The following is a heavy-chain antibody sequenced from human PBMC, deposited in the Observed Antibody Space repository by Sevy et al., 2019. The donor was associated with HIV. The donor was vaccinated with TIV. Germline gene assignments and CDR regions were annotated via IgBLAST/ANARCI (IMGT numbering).Heavy chain of an antibody. CDR3: ARADMVITHNAFDI. CDR2: ISSSGSTI. Sequence: GGSLRLSCAASGFTFSDYYMSWIRQAPGKGLEWVSYISSSGSTIYYADSAKGRFTISRDNAKNSLYLQMNSLRAEDTAVYYCARADMVITHNAFDIWGQGTMVTVSS. CDR1: GFTFSDYY. J-gene: IGHJ3*02. V-gene: IGHV3-11*01. D-gene: IGHD3-22*01.